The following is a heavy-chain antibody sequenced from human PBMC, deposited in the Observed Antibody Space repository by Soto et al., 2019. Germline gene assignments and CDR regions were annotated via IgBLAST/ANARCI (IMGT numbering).Heavy chain of an antibody. J-gene: IGHJ4*02. CDR3: ARDARGDEAPMDY. Sequence: QVQLVQSGAEVKKPGASVKVSCKASGYTFTGYYMHWVRQAPGQGLEWMGWINPKSGGTNYAQKFQGWDNMTRHTSISTAYMELSRLRSDDTAVYYCARDARGDEAPMDYWGQGTLVTVSS. CDR1: GYTFTGYY. CDR2: INPKSGGT. V-gene: IGHV1-2*04. D-gene: IGHD3-10*01.